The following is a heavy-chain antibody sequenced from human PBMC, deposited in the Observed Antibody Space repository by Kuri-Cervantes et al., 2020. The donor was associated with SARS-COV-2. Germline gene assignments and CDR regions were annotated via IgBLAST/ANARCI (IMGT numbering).Heavy chain of an antibody. CDR1: GYSFTSYW. D-gene: IGHD3-22*01. CDR2: IYPGDSDT. CDR3: ARAIRDYYDSSAYFDY. J-gene: IGHJ4*02. V-gene: IGHV5-51*01. Sequence: GGSLRLSCTGSGYSFTSYWIGWVRQMPGKGLEWKGIIYPGDSDTRYSPSFQGQVTISADKSISTAYLQWSSPKASDTAMYYCARAIRDYYDSSAYFDYWGQGTLVTVSS.